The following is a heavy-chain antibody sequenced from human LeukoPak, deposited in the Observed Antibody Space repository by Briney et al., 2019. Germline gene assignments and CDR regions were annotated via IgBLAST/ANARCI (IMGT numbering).Heavy chain of an antibody. CDR1: GFTFSTFG. D-gene: IGHD2/OR15-2a*01. CDR2: ISDTGGYT. CDR3: ANGGSMAHEKIHN. V-gene: IGHV3-23*01. Sequence: PVGSLRLSSVASGFTFSTFGMSWVRQAPGKGLEWVSSISDTGGYTYYADSMKGRFTISRDNSKNTLYLQMNSLRAEDTAVYHCANGGSMAHEKIHNWGQGTLVTVSS. J-gene: IGHJ4*02.